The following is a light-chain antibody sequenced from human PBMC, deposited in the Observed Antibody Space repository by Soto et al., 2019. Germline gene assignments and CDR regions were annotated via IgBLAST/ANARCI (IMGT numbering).Light chain of an antibody. V-gene: IGLV2-11*01. CDR3: CSYGGGYPFVI. J-gene: IGLJ2*01. CDR2: DVT. CDR1: SSDVGIYNY. Sequence: QSALTQPRSVSGSPGQSVTISCTGTSSDVGIYNYVSWYQQHPGKAPKLIIFDVTKRPSGVPDRFSGSKSGNTASLTLSGLQAEDEADYFCCSYGGGYPFVIFGGGTKLTVL.